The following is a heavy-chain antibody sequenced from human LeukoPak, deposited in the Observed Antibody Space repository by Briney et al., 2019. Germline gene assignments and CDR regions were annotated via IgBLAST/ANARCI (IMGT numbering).Heavy chain of an antibody. D-gene: IGHD6-19*01. CDR1: GFTFSSYD. V-gene: IGHV3-13*01. Sequence: PGGSLRLSCAASGFTFSSYDMHWVRQPTGKGLEWVSAIGTAGDTYYPGSVKGRFTISRENAKNSLYLQMNSLRDGDTAVYYCARGHYSSGWYNIDYWGQGTLVTVSS. CDR2: IGTAGDT. J-gene: IGHJ4*02. CDR3: ARGHYSSGWYNIDY.